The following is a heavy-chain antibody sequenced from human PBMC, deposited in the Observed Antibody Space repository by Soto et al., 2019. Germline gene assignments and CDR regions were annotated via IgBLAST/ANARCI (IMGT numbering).Heavy chain of an antibody. CDR1: GFTFSSYN. D-gene: IGHD3-10*01. CDR2: ITSSSSYI. Sequence: GGSLRLSCAASGFTFSSYNMNWVRQAPGKGLEWVSSITSSSSYIYYADSVKGRFTISRDNAKISLYLQMNSLRAEDRAVYYCARDPGRFGDYSFDQWGQGTLVTVSS. J-gene: IGHJ4*02. CDR3: ARDPGRFGDYSFDQ. V-gene: IGHV3-21*01.